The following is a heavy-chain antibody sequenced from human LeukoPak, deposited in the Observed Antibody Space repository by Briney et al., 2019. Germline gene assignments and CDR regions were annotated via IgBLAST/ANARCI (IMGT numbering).Heavy chain of an antibody. J-gene: IGHJ4*02. CDR2: VYFTGST. CDR3: ARQTGSGLFILP. V-gene: IGHV4-39*01. CDR1: GDSISRSSAY. Sequence: SETLSLTCTVSGDSISRSSAYWGWIRQPPGKGLEWIGSVYFTGSTYYNASLKSQVSISIDTSKNQFSLKLTSVTAADTAVYYCARQTGSGLFILPGGQGTLVTVSS. D-gene: IGHD3/OR15-3a*01.